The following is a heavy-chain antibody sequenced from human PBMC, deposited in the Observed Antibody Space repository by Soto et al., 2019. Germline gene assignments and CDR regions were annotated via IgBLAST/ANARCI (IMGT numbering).Heavy chain of an antibody. CDR1: GSISSYY. J-gene: IGHJ4*02. V-gene: IGHV4-59*01. D-gene: IGHD7-27*01. CDR3: ARGGGLTPNFDY. CDR2: IHSSGNS. Sequence: GSISSYYWSWIRQPPGKGLEWIGYIHSSGNSNYNPSLKSRVTASADTSKNQFSLKLKSVTAADTAVYYCARGGGLTPNFDYWGQGTLVTVSS.